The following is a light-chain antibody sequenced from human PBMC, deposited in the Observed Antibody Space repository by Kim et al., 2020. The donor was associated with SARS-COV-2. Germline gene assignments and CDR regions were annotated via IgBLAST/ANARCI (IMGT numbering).Light chain of an antibody. Sequence: QSVLTQPPSVSAAPGQKVTISCSGSSSNIAKNYVSWYRQLPGTAPKLLIYDNNKRSSGIPDRFSGSKSGTSATLGITGLQTGDEADYYCGTWDATLTAEVFGSGTRSPS. CDR3: GTWDATLTAEV. V-gene: IGLV1-51*01. CDR1: SSNIAKNY. J-gene: IGLJ1*01. CDR2: DNN.